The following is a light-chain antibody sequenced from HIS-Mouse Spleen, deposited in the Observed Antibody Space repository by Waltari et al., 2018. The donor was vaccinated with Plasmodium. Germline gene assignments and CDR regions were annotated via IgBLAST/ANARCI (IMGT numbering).Light chain of an antibody. CDR1: QDISNY. J-gene: IGKJ3*01. Sequence: DLQMTQSPSSLSASVGDRVTITCQASQDISNYLNWYQQKPGKAPKCLIYDASNLETGVPSRFSGSGSGTDFTFTISSLQPEDIATYYCQQYDNLPPLFTFGPGTKVDIK. CDR3: QQYDNLPPLFT. CDR2: DAS. V-gene: IGKV1-33*01.